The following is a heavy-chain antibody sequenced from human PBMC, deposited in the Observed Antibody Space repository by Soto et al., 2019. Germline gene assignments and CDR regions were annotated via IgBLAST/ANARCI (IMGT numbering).Heavy chain of an antibody. D-gene: IGHD2-2*01. Sequence: ASVKVSCKASGYTFTSYGISWVRQAPGQGLEWMGWISAYNGNTNYAQKLQGRVTMTTDTSTSTAYMELRSLRSDDTAVYYCARDWSVVPAAISTNYFDYWGQGTLVTVSS. CDR3: ARDWSVVPAAISTNYFDY. J-gene: IGHJ4*02. V-gene: IGHV1-18*01. CDR2: ISAYNGNT. CDR1: GYTFTSYG.